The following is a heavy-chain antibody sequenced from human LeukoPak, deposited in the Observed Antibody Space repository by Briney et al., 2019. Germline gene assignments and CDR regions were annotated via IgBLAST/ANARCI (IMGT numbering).Heavy chain of an antibody. CDR3: AKTTAGNSSGRYPGWPVDY. CDR1: GFTFNSYA. D-gene: IGHD6-19*01. V-gene: IGHV3-23*01. CDR2: VSGNGGIT. Sequence: PGGSLRLSCAASGFTFNSYAMTWVRQAPGKGLEWVSHVSGNGGITYYADSVKGRFTISRDNSKNTLYLQMNSLRAEDTAVYYCAKTTAGNSSGRYPGWPVDYWGQGTLVTVSS. J-gene: IGHJ4*02.